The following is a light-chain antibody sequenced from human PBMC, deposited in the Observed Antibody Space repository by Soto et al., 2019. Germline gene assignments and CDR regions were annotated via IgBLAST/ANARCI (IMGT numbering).Light chain of an antibody. V-gene: IGKV1-12*01. Sequence: DIQMTQSPSSVSASVGDRVTITCRASQGISSRLAWYQQKPGKAPNLLIYAASNLQSGVPSRFSGSGSETEFTLTIGSPQPEDFATYYCQHANSFPLTFGGGTKVEIK. CDR1: QGISSR. J-gene: IGKJ4*01. CDR3: QHANSFPLT. CDR2: AAS.